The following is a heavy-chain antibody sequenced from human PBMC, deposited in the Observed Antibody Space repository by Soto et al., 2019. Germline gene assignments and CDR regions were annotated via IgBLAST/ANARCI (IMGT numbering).Heavy chain of an antibody. J-gene: IGHJ6*02. CDR3: AVRGVLRFLEWLFDYYYYGMDV. CDR2: IIPIFGTA. Sequence: QVQLVQSGAEVKKPGSSVKVSCKASGGTFSSYAISWVRQAPGQGLEWMGGIIPIFGTANYAQKFQGRVTITADESTSTAYMELSSLRSEDTAVYYCAVRGVLRFLEWLFDYYYYGMDVWGQGTTVTVSS. V-gene: IGHV1-69*01. D-gene: IGHD3-3*01. CDR1: GGTFSSYA.